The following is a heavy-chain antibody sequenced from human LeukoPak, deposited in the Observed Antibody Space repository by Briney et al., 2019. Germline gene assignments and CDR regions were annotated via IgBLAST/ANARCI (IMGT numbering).Heavy chain of an antibody. D-gene: IGHD3-3*01. Sequence: EATEYAASVKGRFTFSRDDSNSIAHLQMNSLKTEDTAVYYCSRGLRFPDVWGKGTTVTVSS. J-gene: IGHJ6*04. CDR2: EAT. V-gene: IGHV3-49*02. CDR3: SRGLRFPDV.